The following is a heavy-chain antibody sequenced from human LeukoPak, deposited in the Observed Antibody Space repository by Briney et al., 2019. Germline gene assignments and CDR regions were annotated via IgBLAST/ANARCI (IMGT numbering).Heavy chain of an antibody. CDR3: AKESYYDSSG. V-gene: IGHV3-23*01. Sequence: PGGSLRLSCAASGFTVSSYAMSWVRQAPGKGLEWVSAISGSGGSTYYADAVKGRFTISRDNSKYTLYLQMNSLRAEDTAVYYCAKESYYDSSGGGQGTLATVSS. CDR1: GFTVSSYA. CDR2: ISGSGGST. D-gene: IGHD3-22*01. J-gene: IGHJ4*02.